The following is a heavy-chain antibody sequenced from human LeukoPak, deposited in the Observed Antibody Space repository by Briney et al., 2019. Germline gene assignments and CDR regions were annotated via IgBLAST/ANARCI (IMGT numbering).Heavy chain of an antibody. CDR1: GFTFTNAW. J-gene: IGHJ4*02. CDR3: STPRAYRIGY. CDR2: IKSKTDGETT. D-gene: IGHD5-18*01. V-gene: IGHV3-15*01. Sequence: GASLRLSCTASGFTFTNAWMSWVRQAPGKGLEWVGRIKSKTDGETTDYAAPVKGRFTISRDDSKNTLYLQMNGLRTDDTAVYYCSTPRAYRIGYWGQGTLVTVSS.